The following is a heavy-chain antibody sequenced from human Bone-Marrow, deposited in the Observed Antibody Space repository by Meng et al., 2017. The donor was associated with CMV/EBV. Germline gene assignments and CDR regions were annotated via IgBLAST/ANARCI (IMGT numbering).Heavy chain of an antibody. V-gene: IGHV3-30*02. CDR1: GFSINNYW. D-gene: IGHD3-22*01. CDR2: IRFDGTNK. J-gene: IGHJ6*02. Sequence: GGSLRLSCAASGFSINNYWMSWARQAPGKGLEWVANIRFDGTNKYHADSVKGRFTISRDNSKNTLYLQMNSLRAEDTAVYYCAKRGDSSGTYAMDDWGQGTTVTVSS. CDR3: AKRGDSSGTYAMDD.